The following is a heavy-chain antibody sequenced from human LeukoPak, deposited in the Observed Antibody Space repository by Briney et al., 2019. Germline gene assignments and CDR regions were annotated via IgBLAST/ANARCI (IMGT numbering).Heavy chain of an antibody. D-gene: IGHD3-16*01. CDR1: GYSFTGYY. V-gene: IGHV1-2*02. J-gene: IGHJ4*02. CDR2: INPNNGGT. CDR3: ARRGSYFDY. Sequence: SSVPVSYKASGYSFTGYYIHWVRQAPGQGLEWMGWINPNNGGTNYVQKFQGRVTMTRDTSISTVYMELSGLRSDDTALYYCARRGSYFDYWGQGTLV.